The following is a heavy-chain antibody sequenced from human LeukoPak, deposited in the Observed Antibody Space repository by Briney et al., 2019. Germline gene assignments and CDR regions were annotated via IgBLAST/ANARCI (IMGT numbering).Heavy chain of an antibody. CDR3: ARHMYKGTPGSIVVVPVFDY. CDR2: IYYSGST. V-gene: IGHV4-38-2*01. Sequence: SEPLSLTCAVCGYFISSGYYWGWIRQPPGKGLEWIGSIYYSGSTYYNPSLKSRVTISVDTSKNQYSLKLSSVTAADTVVYCAARHMYKGTPGSIVVVPVFDYWGQGTLVTVSS. J-gene: IGHJ4*02. CDR1: GYFISSGYY. D-gene: IGHD2-2*01.